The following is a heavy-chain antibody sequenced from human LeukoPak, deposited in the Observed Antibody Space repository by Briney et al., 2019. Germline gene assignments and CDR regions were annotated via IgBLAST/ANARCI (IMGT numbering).Heavy chain of an antibody. V-gene: IGHV3-74*03. D-gene: IGHD4/OR15-4a*01. CDR1: GFSFSRYW. J-gene: IGHJ5*02. CDR2: INSDGSAT. Sequence: GGPLRLSCEASGFSFSRYWMHWVRQAPGKGLMWVSRINSDGSATTYADFVKGRFTISRDNAKNTVYLQMNSLRVDDTAIYYCERDYGAWGQGTLVTVSP. CDR3: ERDYGA.